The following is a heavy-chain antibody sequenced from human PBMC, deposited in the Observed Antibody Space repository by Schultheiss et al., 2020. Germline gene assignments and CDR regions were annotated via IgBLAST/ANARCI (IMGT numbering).Heavy chain of an antibody. CDR3: ARDYYDSSGNFDY. CDR1: GYTFTSYG. D-gene: IGHD3-22*01. V-gene: IGHV1-2*02. Sequence: ASVKVSCKASGYTFTSYGISWVRQAPGQGLEWMGGINPNSGGTNYAQKFQGRVTMTRDTSIRTAYMQLSRLRSDDTAVYYCARDYYDSSGNFDYWGQGTLVTVSS. CDR2: INPNSGGT. J-gene: IGHJ4*02.